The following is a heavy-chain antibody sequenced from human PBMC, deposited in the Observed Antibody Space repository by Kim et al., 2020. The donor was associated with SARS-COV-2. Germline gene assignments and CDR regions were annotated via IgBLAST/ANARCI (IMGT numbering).Heavy chain of an antibody. CDR3: TKDSNGNYRPMDV. V-gene: IGHV3-23*01. D-gene: IGHD1-1*01. CDR2: ISGSGSST. J-gene: IGHJ6*02. Sequence: GGSLRLSCAASGFTFSNYAMSWVRQAPGKGLEWVSSISGSGSSTYYADSVKGRFTISRDNSKNMVFLQMNSLRVEDTAKYYCTKDSNGNYRPMDVWGQGT. CDR1: GFTFSNYA.